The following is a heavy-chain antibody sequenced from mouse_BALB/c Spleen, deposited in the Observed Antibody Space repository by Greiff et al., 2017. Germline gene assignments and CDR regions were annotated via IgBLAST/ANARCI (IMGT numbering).Heavy chain of an antibody. J-gene: IGHJ3*01. V-gene: IGHV14-3*02. D-gene: IGHD2-4*01. CDR3: ARDYDYDGAY. CDR1: GFNIKDTY. Sequence: EVKLLESGAELVKPGASVKLSCTASGFNIKDTYMHWVKQRPEQGLEWIGRIDPANGNTKYDPKFQGKATITADTSSNTAYLQLSSLTSEDTAVYYCARDYDYDGAYWGQGTLVTVSA. CDR2: IDPANGNT.